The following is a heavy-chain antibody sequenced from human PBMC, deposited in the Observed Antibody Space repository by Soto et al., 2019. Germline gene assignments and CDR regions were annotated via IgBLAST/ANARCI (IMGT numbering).Heavy chain of an antibody. J-gene: IGHJ5*02. CDR2: ISHSGST. Sequence: QVQLQQWGAGLLKPSETLSLTCAVYGGSFSGYYWSWIRQPPGKGLEWIGEISHSGSTNDNPSLKCRVTISVDTSKNQFALKLSSVTAAATYVYYCAWGDSNPVKDWFDPWGQGTLVTVSS. CDR3: AWGDSNPVKDWFDP. CDR1: GGSFSGYY. D-gene: IGHD4-4*01. V-gene: IGHV4-34*01.